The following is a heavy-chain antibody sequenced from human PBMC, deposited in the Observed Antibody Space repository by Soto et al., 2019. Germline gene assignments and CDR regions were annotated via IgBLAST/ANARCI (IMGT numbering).Heavy chain of an antibody. CDR2: IYPGDSDT. CDR3: ARLGCSSTSCSYYFDY. D-gene: IGHD2-2*01. V-gene: IGHV5-51*01. Sequence: GESLKISCKGSGYSFTSYWIGWVRQMPGKGLEWMGIIYPGDSDTRYSPSFQGQVTISADKSISTAYLQWSSLKASDTAMYYCARLGCSSTSCSYYFDYWGQGTLVTVSS. CDR1: GYSFTSYW. J-gene: IGHJ4*02.